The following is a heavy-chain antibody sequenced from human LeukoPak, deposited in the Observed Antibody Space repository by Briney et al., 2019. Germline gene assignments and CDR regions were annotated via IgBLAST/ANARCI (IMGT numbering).Heavy chain of an antibody. V-gene: IGHV5-51*01. J-gene: IGHJ4*02. CDR2: IYPGDSDT. CDR3: AILSRDDYGDYVISWYFDY. D-gene: IGHD4-17*01. CDR1: GYSFTSYW. Sequence: GESLKISCKGSGYSFTSYWIGWVRQMPGKGLEWMGIIYPGDSDTRYSPSFQGQVTISADKSIGTAYLQWSSLKASDTAMYYCAILSRDDYGDYVISWYFDYWGQGTLVTVSS.